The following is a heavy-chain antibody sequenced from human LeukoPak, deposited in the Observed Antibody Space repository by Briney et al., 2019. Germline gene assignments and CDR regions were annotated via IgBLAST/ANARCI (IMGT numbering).Heavy chain of an antibody. V-gene: IGHV3-43*01. CDR2: ITWDSTNT. J-gene: IGHJ3*02. CDR3: AKDVSFRRGHNFDASDI. Sequence: GGSLRLSCTASGFKFADAPMHWVRQSPGKGLEWIALITWDSTNTYYADSVKGRFTISRDDSRNTLYLQMNSLRSDDTALYYCAKDVSFRRGHNFDASDIWGLGALVTVSS. D-gene: IGHD5-24*01. CDR1: GFKFADAP.